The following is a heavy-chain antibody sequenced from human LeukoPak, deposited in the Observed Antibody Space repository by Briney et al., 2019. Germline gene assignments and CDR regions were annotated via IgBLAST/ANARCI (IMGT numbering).Heavy chain of an antibody. CDR2: ISSSSSYI. CDR1: GFTFSTYS. V-gene: IGHV3-21*01. CDR3: AKVRVGTAHFDY. Sequence: GGSLRLSCAASGFTFSTYSMNWVRQAPGKGLEWVSSISSSSSYIYYPDSVKGRFTISRDNANNSLYLQMNSLRADDTAVYYCAKVRVGTAHFDYWGQGTLVTVSS. J-gene: IGHJ4*02. D-gene: IGHD2-15*01.